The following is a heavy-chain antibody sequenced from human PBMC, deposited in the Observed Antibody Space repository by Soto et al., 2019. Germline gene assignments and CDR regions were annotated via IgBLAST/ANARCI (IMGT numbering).Heavy chain of an antibody. D-gene: IGHD6-25*01. CDR2: ISAYNGDT. V-gene: IGHV1-18*01. CDR3: ARTEERHLYYYFDY. CDR1: GFTFSNYG. J-gene: IGHJ4*02. Sequence: QVQLVQSGAEVKKPGASVKVSCTASGFTFSNYGITWVRQAPGQGLEWMGWISAYNGDTNYAQKLQGRVTMTTDTSTSTAYMELRSLRSDDTSVYYCARTEERHLYYYFDYWGQGTLVIV.